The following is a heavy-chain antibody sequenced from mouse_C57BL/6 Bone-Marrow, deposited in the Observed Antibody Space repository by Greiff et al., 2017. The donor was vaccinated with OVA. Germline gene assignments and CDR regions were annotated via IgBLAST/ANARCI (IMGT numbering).Heavy chain of an antibody. CDR2: IYPRSGNT. CDR1: GYTFTSYG. J-gene: IGHJ2*01. V-gene: IGHV1-81*01. CDR3: ARGNFYFDY. D-gene: IGHD2-1*01. Sequence: QQSCKASGYTFTSYGISWVKQRTGQGLEWIGEIYPRSGNTYYNEKFKGKATLTADKSSSTAYMELRSLTSEDSAVYFCARGNFYFDYWGQGTTLTVSS.